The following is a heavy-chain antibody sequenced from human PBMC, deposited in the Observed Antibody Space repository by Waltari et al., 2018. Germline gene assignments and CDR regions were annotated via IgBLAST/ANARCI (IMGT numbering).Heavy chain of an antibody. CDR1: GFTFDDYA. V-gene: IGHV3-9*01. CDR2: ISWNSGSI. J-gene: IGHJ6*03. CDR3: AKDRAYYYMDV. Sequence: EVQLVESGGGLVQPGRSLRLSCAASGFTFDDYAMHWVRQAPGKGLEWVSGISWNSGSIGYADSVKGRFTISRDNAKNSLYLQMNSLRAEDTALYYCAKDRAYYYMDVWGKGTTATVSS.